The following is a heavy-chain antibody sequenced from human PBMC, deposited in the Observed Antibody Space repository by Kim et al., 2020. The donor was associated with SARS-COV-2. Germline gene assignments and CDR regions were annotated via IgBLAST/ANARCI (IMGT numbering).Heavy chain of an antibody. CDR3: ASHSVPAPPDYYYYYGMDV. D-gene: IGHD2-2*01. CDR1: GYTFTSYC. CDR2: INPSGGST. V-gene: IGHV1-46*01. J-gene: IGHJ6*02. Sequence: ASVKVSCKASGYTFTSYCMHWVRQAPGQGLEWMGIINPSGGSTSYAQKFQGRVTMTRDTSTSTVYMELSSLRSEDTAVYYCASHSVPAPPDYYYYYGMDVWGQGTTVTVSS.